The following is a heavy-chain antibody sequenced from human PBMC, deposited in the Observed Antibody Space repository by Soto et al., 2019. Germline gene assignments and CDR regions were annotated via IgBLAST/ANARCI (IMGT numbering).Heavy chain of an antibody. CDR3: ARDCAGYSSGWYQRGGFDY. V-gene: IGHV3-33*01. J-gene: IGHJ4*02. CDR2: IWYDGSNK. D-gene: IGHD6-19*01. Sequence: QVQLVESGGGVVQPGRSLRLSCAASGFTFSSYGMHWVRQAPGKGLEWVAVIWYDGSNKYYADYVKGRFTISRDNSKNTLYRQMNSLRAEDTAVYYCARDCAGYSSGWYQRGGFDYWGQGTLVTVSS. CDR1: GFTFSSYG.